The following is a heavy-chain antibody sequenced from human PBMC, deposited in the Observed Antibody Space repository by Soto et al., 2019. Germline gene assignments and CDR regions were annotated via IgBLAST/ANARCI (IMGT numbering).Heavy chain of an antibody. J-gene: IGHJ4*02. Sequence: EMQLVQSGAEMKKPGESLKISCKGSGYSFTTNWIGWVRQRPGKGLEWMAIVYPGNSDTRYNPSFQGQVTISADKSINTAYLQWSSLKASDTAMYYFARQIGDFGYDLSHWGQGTLVTVSS. D-gene: IGHD3-3*01. CDR1: GYSFTTNW. V-gene: IGHV5-51*01. CDR2: VYPGNSDT. CDR3: ARQIGDFGYDLSH.